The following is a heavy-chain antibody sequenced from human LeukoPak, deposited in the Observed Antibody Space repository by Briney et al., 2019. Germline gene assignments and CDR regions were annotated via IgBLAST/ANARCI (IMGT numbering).Heavy chain of an antibody. CDR3: ARFPTVTTMGY. CDR2: ISNSGSAI. V-gene: IGHV3-48*03. D-gene: IGHD4-17*01. CDR1: GFTFSSYG. Sequence: GGSLRLSCAASGFTFSSYGVNWVRQAPGKGLEWVSYISNSGSAIHYADSVKGRFTVSRDNAKKSLYLQMNSLRAEDTGVYYCARFPTVTTMGYWGQGTLVTVSS. J-gene: IGHJ4*02.